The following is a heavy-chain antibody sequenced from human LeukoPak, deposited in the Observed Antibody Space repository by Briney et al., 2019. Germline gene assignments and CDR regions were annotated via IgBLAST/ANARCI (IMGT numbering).Heavy chain of an antibody. D-gene: IGHD3-22*01. CDR1: GFRFDSFY. J-gene: IGHJ4*02. Sequence: GGSLRLSCAASGFRFDSFYMGWIRQVPGRGLDYIALISASGAVPYYAESVKGRFTISRDNAKNSVSVHMNSLSADDTAIYYCARSLIVASEDYWGQGTQVTVSS. CDR3: ARSLIVASEDY. V-gene: IGHV3-11*04. CDR2: ISASGAVP.